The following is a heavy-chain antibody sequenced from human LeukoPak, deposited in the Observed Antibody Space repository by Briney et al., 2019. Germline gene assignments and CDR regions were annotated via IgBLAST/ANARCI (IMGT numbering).Heavy chain of an antibody. J-gene: IGHJ4*02. Sequence: GGSLRLSCAASGFTFSSYAMSWVRQAPGKGLEWVSAISGSGGSTYYADSVKGRFTISRDNSKNTLYLQMNSLRAEDTAVYYCAKGVSYYYDSSGYYNYWGQGTLVTVSS. CDR2: ISGSGGST. V-gene: IGHV3-23*01. D-gene: IGHD3-22*01. CDR3: AKGVSYYYDSSGYYNY. CDR1: GFTFSSYA.